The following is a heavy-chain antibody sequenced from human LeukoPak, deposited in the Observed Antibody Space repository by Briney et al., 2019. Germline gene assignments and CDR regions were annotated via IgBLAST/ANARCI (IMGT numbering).Heavy chain of an antibody. CDR2: ISSSSYI. J-gene: IGHJ3*02. D-gene: IGHD3-22*01. V-gene: IGHV3-21*01. CDR3: ARDHYYDSSGYTPAGDAFDI. CDR1: GFTFSSYT. Sequence: PGGSLRLSCAASGFTFSSYTMNWVRQAPGKGLEWVSSISSSSYIYYADSVKGRFTISRDSAKNSLYLQMNSLRAEDTAVYSCARDHYYDSSGYTPAGDAFDIWGQGTMVIASS.